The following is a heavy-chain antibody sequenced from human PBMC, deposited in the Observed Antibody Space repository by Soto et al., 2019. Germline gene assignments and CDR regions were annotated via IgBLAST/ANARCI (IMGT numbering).Heavy chain of an antibody. Sequence: PSETLSLTCAVSGGSISSSNWWSWVRQPPGKGPEWIGEIYHSGSTNYNPSLKSRVTISVDKSKNQFSLKLSSVTAADTAVYYCVRLNIVVVPAAIHLYYYGMDVWGQGTTVTVSS. J-gene: IGHJ6*02. D-gene: IGHD2-2*01. CDR1: GGSISSSNW. V-gene: IGHV4-4*02. CDR3: VRLNIVVVPAAIHLYYYGMDV. CDR2: IYHSGST.